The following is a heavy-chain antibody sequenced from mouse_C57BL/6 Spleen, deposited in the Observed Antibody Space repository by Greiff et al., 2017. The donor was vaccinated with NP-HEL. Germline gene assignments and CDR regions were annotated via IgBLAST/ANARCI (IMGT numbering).Heavy chain of an antibody. J-gene: IGHJ2*01. CDR1: GYTFTSYW. Sequence: VQLQQPGAELVRPGSSVKLSCKASGYTFTSYWMHWVKQRPIQGLEWIGNIDPSDSETHYSQKFKDKATLTVDKSSSTAYMQLSSLTSEDSAVYYCARSEDYYFDYWRQGTTLTVSS. V-gene: IGHV1-52*01. CDR2: IDPSDSET. CDR3: ARSEDYYFDY.